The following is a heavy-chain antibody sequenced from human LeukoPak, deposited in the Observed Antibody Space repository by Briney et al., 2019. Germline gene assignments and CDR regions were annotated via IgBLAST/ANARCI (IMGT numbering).Heavy chain of an antibody. J-gene: IGHJ5*02. CDR3: ARTRRAGTGVCFDP. CDR2: IYTSGST. D-gene: IGHD2-8*02. Sequence: PSETLSLTCTVSGGSISSYYWSWIRQPAGKGLEWIGRIYTSGSTNYNPSLKSRVTMSVDTSKNQFSLKLSSVTAADTAVYYCARTRRAGTGVCFDPWGREPWSPSPQ. CDR1: GGSISSYY. V-gene: IGHV4-4*07.